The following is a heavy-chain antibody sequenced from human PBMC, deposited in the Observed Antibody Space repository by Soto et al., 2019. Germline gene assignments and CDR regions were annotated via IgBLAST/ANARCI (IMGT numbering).Heavy chain of an antibody. CDR1: GGSLRSATYY. V-gene: IGHV4-31*11. Sequence: PSETLSLTCAVSGGSLRSATYYWSWIRQHPGKGLEWIGYFYHSGSTYYKPSLRSRVTISLDTSKNQFSLNLRSVTDADTATYYCAREETGNDALDIWGQGTLVTVSS. CDR3: AREETGNDALDI. D-gene: IGHD1-1*01. J-gene: IGHJ3*02. CDR2: FYHSGST.